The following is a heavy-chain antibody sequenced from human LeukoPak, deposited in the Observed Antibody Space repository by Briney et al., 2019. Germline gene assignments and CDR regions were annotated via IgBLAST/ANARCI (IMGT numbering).Heavy chain of an antibody. CDR3: ARDRGYPSLFDY. CDR1: GGSISSYY. Sequence: SETLSLTCTVSGGSISSYYWSWIRQPPGKGLERIGYIYYSGSTNYNPSLKSRVTISVDTSKNQFSLKLSSVTAADTAVYYCARDRGYPSLFDYWGQGTLVTVSS. J-gene: IGHJ4*02. CDR2: IYYSGST. D-gene: IGHD5-12*01. V-gene: IGHV4-59*01.